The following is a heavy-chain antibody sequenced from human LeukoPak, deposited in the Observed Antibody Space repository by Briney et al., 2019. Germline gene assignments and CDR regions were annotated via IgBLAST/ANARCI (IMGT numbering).Heavy chain of an antibody. J-gene: IGHJ5*02. CDR3: ARDRGCSSTSCYTQSFDP. V-gene: IGHV1-46*01. CDR2: INPSGGST. CDR1: GYTFTSYY. Sequence: GASVKVSCKASGYTFTSYYMHWVRQAPGQGLEWMGIINPSGGSTSYAQRFQGRVTMTRDMSTSTVYMELSSLRSEDTAVYYCARDRGCSSTSCYTQSFDPWGQGTLVTVSS. D-gene: IGHD2-2*02.